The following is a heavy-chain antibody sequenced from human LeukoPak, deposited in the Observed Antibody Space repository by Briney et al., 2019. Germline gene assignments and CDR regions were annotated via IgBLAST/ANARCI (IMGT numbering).Heavy chain of an antibody. Sequence: SETLSLTCTVSGCSISSYYWSWIRQPPGKGLEWVGKIYYSGSTNYNPSLKSRVTISVDTSKNRFSLKLSSVTAADTAVYYCARGPKANYYDSSGYYLGSNSYYFDYWGQGTLVTVSS. V-gene: IGHV4-59*12. D-gene: IGHD3-22*01. CDR1: GCSISSYY. J-gene: IGHJ4*02. CDR3: ARGPKANYYDSSGYYLGSNSYYFDY. CDR2: IYYSGST.